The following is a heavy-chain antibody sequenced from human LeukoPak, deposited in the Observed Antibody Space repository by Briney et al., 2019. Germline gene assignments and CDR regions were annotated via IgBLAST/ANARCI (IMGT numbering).Heavy chain of an antibody. D-gene: IGHD3-10*01. Sequence: ASVKVSCKASGYTFTSYAMHWVRQAPGQRLEWMGWINAGSGNTKYSQKFQGRVTITRDTSASTAYMELSSLRSEDTAVYYCARVGRLWFGDYWGQGTLVTVSS. CDR1: GYTFTSYA. J-gene: IGHJ4*02. CDR3: ARVGRLWFGDY. CDR2: INAGSGNT. V-gene: IGHV1-3*01.